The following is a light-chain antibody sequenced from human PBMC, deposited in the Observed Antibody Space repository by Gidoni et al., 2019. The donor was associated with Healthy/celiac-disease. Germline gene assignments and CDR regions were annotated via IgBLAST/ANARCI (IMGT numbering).Light chain of an antibody. CDR3: QQYNSYPLT. J-gene: IGKJ3*01. Sequence: DIQMTQSPSTPSASVGDRVTITCRASQSISSWLAWYQQKPGKAPKLLIYKASSLESGVPSRFSGSGSGTEFTLTISSLQPDDFATYYCQQYNSYPLTFXPXTKVXIK. CDR1: QSISSW. V-gene: IGKV1-5*03. CDR2: KAS.